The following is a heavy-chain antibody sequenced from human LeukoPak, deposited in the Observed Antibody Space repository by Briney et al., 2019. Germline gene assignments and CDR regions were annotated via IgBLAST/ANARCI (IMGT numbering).Heavy chain of an antibody. CDR3: ARGSLARTYDDY. Sequence: SVKVSCKASGGTFSSYAISWVRQAPGQGLEWMGRIIPILGIANYAQKFQGRVTITADKSTSTAYMELSSLRSEDTAVYYCARGSLARTYDDYWGQGTLVTVSS. D-gene: IGHD1-26*01. CDR2: IIPILGIA. J-gene: IGHJ4*02. V-gene: IGHV1-69*04. CDR1: GGTFSSYA.